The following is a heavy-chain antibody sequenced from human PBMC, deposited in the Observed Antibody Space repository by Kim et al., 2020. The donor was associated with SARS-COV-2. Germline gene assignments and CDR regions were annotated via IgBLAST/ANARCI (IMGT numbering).Heavy chain of an antibody. CDR3: ARALGRGCFQ. V-gene: IGHV4-31*03. Sequence: SETLSLTCTVSSGSINSGDYYWSWIRQHPVKGLEWIGFIYSSGSTNYDPSLNSRVTISADTSKNQFSLKLTSVTAADTAVYHCARALGRGCFQ. J-gene: IGHJ1*01. CDR1: SGSINSGDYY. D-gene: IGHD3-10*01. CDR2: IYSSGST.